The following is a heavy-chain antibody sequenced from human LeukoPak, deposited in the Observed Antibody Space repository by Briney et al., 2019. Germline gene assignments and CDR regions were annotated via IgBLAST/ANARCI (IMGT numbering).Heavy chain of an antibody. D-gene: IGHD4-17*01. Sequence: GGSLRLSCAASGFTFSSYGMHWVRQAPGKGLEWVAVISYDGSNKYYADSVKGRFTISRDNSKNTLYLQMNSLRAEDTAVYYCAKAFRARDGDYHWGQGTLVTVSS. V-gene: IGHV3-30*18. J-gene: IGHJ4*02. CDR2: ISYDGSNK. CDR1: GFTFSSYG. CDR3: AKAFRARDGDYH.